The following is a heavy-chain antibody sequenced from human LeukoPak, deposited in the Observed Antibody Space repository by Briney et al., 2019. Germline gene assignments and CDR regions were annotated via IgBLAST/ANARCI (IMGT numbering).Heavy chain of an antibody. CDR1: GFTFSSYA. J-gene: IGHJ3*02. CDR3: ATSPQGAFDI. Sequence: GGSLRLSCAASGFTFSSYAMHWVRQAPGKGLEYVSAISSNGGSTYYANSVKGRFTISRDNSKNTLYLQMGSLRAEDMAVYYCATSPQGAFDIWGQGTMVTVSS. CDR2: ISSNGGST. V-gene: IGHV3-64*01.